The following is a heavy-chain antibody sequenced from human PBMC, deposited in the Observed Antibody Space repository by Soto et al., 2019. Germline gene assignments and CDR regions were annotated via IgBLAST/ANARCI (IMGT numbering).Heavy chain of an antibody. CDR3: ARTDRDFYGLDV. Sequence: EVQLVESGGGLVQPGGSLRLSCEASGFTFRNYDIHWVRQGTGKGLEWVSGISAAGDPDYADSVEGRFTISRENAQNSFFLRMNSLSVGDTAVYYCARTDRDFYGLDVWGQGTTVIVSS. CDR2: ISAAGDP. V-gene: IGHV3-13*05. CDR1: GFTFRNYD. J-gene: IGHJ6*02.